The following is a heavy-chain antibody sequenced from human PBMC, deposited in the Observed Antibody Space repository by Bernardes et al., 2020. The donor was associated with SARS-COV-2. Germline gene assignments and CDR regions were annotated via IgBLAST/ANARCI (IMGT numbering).Heavy chain of an antibody. V-gene: IGHV4-39*01. CDR2: LYSSGST. J-gene: IGHJ6*02. Sequence: SETLSLTCTVSGGSISSSSYYWGWIRQPPGQGLEWIGSLYSSGSTYYNPSLKSRVTISVDTSKNQFSLKLSSVTAADTAVYYCASSKWLRGGMDVWGQGTTVTVSS. D-gene: IGHD3-22*01. CDR1: GGSISSSSYY. CDR3: ASSKWLRGGMDV.